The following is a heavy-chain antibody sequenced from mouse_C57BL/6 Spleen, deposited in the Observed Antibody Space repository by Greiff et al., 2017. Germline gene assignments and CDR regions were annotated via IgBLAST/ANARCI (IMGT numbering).Heavy chain of an antibody. CDR1: GYTFTDYE. CDR2: IDPETGGT. J-gene: IGHJ3*01. Sequence: VQLQESGAELVRPGASVTLSCKASGYTFTDYEMHWVKQTPVHGLEWIGAIDPETGGTAYNQKFKGKAILTADKSSSTAYMELRSLTSEDSAVYYGTRWSTTVVESQGFAYWGQGTLVTVSA. V-gene: IGHV1-15*01. CDR3: TRWSTTVVESQGFAY. D-gene: IGHD1-1*01.